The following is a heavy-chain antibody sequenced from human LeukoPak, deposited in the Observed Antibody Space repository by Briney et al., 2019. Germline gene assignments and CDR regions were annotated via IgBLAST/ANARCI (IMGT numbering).Heavy chain of an antibody. Sequence: GGSLRLSCAASGFTFSSYGMHWVRQAPGKGLEWVANIDPHGNNKLYVESVKGRFSISRDNAKNSLYLQMNSLRVEDTTIYYCAREHWSTPDCWGQGTLVTVSS. CDR1: GFTFSSYG. CDR3: AREHWSTPDC. V-gene: IGHV3-7*01. D-gene: IGHD2-8*02. J-gene: IGHJ4*02. CDR2: IDPHGNNK.